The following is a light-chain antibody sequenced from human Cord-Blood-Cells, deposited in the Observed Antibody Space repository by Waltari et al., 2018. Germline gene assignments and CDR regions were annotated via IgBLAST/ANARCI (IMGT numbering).Light chain of an antibody. CDR3: QVWDSSTDVV. V-gene: IGLV3-9*01. CDR2: RVS. J-gene: IGLJ2*01. CDR1: NIGSKN. Sequence: SYELTQPLSVSVALGQTARITCGGNNIGSKNVHWYQQKPGQAPVLVIYRVSNRPSGIPERFSGSNSGNTATLTISRAQAGDEADYYCQVWDSSTDVVFGGGTKLTVL.